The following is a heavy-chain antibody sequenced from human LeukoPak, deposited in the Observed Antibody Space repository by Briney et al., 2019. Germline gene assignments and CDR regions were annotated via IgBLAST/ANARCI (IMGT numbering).Heavy chain of an antibody. J-gene: IGHJ3*02. CDR3: ARDYGDYYDSSGYPLPPEHDAFDI. CDR1: GYTFTGYY. D-gene: IGHD3-22*01. V-gene: IGHV1-2*06. Sequence: ASVKVSCKASGYTFTGYYMHWVRQAPGQGPEWMGRINPNSGGTNYAQKFQGRVTMTRDTSISTAYMELSRLRSDDTAVYYCARDYGDYYDSSGYPLPPEHDAFDIWGQGTMVTVSS. CDR2: INPNSGGT.